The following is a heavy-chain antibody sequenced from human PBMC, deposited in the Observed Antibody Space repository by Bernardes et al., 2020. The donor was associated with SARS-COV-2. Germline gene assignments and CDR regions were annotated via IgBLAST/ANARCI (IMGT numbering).Heavy chain of an antibody. J-gene: IGHJ6*02. CDR3: AKDQRSSGWFYYGMDV. V-gene: IGHV3-23*01. Sequence: SRILSCVASGFTFSNSAITWVRQAPGKGLEWVSAISGSGGSVYYADSVKGRCTISRDNSKNTVYLRMNSLRAEDTAEYYCAKDQRSSGWFYYGMDVWGLGTTVIVSS. CDR2: ISGSGGSV. D-gene: IGHD6-19*01. CDR1: GFTFSNSA.